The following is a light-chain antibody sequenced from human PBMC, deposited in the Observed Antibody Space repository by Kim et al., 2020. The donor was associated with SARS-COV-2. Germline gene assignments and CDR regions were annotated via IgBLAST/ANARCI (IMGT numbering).Light chain of an antibody. CDR2: GNN. Sequence: QLVLTQPPSVSGAPGQRVTMSCTGSSSNIGAPYDVHWYQHLPRTAPKLLIYGNNNRPSGVPDRFSGSKSGTSASLAITGLQAEDEADYYCQSYDSSLSTWVFGGGTQLTVL. J-gene: IGLJ3*02. V-gene: IGLV1-40*01. CDR3: QSYDSSLSTWV. CDR1: SSNIGAPYD.